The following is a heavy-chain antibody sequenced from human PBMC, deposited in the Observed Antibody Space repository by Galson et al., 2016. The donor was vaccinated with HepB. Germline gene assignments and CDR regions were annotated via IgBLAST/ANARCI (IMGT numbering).Heavy chain of an antibody. CDR2: IYPGDSHT. CDR1: GCSFTDYW. CDR3: ARRLTHDSKIWDIDY. D-gene: IGHD3-16*01. V-gene: IGHV5-51*01. Sequence: QSGAEVKKPGESLKISCKGSGCSFTDYWIGWVRQMPGKGLEWMGIIYPGDSHTRYSPSFQGQVTISADKSISTAYLQWSSLKASDTAIYYCARRLTHDSKIWDIDYWGQGTLVPVSS. J-gene: IGHJ4*02.